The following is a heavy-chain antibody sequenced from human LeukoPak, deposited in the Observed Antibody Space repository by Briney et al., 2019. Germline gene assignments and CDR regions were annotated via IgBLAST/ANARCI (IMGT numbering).Heavy chain of an antibody. D-gene: IGHD3-16*02. CDR2: INHSGST. V-gene: IGHV4-34*01. J-gene: IGHJ4*02. Sequence: PSETLSLTCAVYGGSFSGYYWSWIRQPPGKGLEWIGEINHSGSTNYNPSLKSRVTISVDTSKNQFSLKLSSVTAADTAVYYCARVTSERYVWGSYRYRFYFDYWGQGTLVTVSS. CDR3: ARVTSERYVWGSYRYRFYFDY. CDR1: GGSFSGYY.